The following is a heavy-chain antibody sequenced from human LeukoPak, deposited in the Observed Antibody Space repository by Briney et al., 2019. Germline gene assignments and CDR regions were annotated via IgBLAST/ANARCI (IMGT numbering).Heavy chain of an antibody. CDR3: ASGPYDFWSAQGYYYMDV. J-gene: IGHJ6*03. D-gene: IGHD3-3*01. CDR2: ISAYNGNT. CDR1: GYTFTSYG. V-gene: IGHV1-18*01. Sequence: VASVKVSCKASGYTFTSYGISWVRQAPGQGLEWMGWISAYNGNTNYAQKLQGRVTMTTDTSTSTAYMELRSLRSDDTAVYYCASGPYDFWSAQGYYYMDVWGKGTTVTVSS.